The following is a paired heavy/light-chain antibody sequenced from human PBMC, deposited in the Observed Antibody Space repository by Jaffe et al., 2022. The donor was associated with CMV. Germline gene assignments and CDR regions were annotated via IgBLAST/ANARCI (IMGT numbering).Heavy chain of an antibody. CDR3: ARAPYSSSWYANLYYYYYSGMDV. D-gene: IGHD6-13*01. CDR1: GYTFTSYD. Sequence: QVQLVQSGAEVKKPGASVKVSCKASGYTFTSYDINWVRQATGQGLEWMGWMNPNSGNTGYAQKFQGRVTMTRNTSISTAYMELSSLRSEDTAVYYCARAPYSSSWYANLYYYYYSGMDVWGQGTTVTVSS. V-gene: IGHV1-8*01. CDR2: MNPNSGNT. J-gene: IGHJ6*02.
Light chain of an antibody. CDR1: QSVSSN. CDR2: GAS. Sequence: EIVMTQSPATLSVSPGERATLSCRASQSVSSNLAWYQQKPGQAPRLLIYGASTRATGIPARFSGSGSGTEFTLTISSLQSEDFAVYYCQQYNNWWTFGQGTKVEIK. CDR3: QQYNNWWT. J-gene: IGKJ1*01. V-gene: IGKV3-15*01.